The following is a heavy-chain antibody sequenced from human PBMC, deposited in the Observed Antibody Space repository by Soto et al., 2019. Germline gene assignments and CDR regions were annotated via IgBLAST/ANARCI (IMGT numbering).Heavy chain of an antibody. CDR1: GFTFTDHY. Sequence: EVQLVESGGGLVQPGGSLRLSCAASGFTFTDHYMDWVRQAPGKGLEWVGRSRNKVNSYITEYAASVKGRFTISRDDSKNLLYWQMNSLKNEDTAVYDCTRVSSGGWDGDFDNWGQGTRVTVSS. V-gene: IGHV3-72*01. D-gene: IGHD2-15*01. J-gene: IGHJ4*02. CDR2: SRNKVNSYIT. CDR3: TRVSSGGWDGDFDN.